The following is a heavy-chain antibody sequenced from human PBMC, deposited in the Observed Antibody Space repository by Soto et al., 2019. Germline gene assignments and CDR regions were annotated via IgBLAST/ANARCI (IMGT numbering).Heavy chain of an antibody. CDR2: IWYDGSNK. CDR3: ARDEPQPARHYSYYYGMDV. D-gene: IGHD6-13*01. Sequence: QVQLVESGGGVVQPGRSLRLSCAASGFTFSSYGMHWVRQAPGKGLEWVAVIWYDGSNKYYADSVKGRFTISRDNSKNPQYLQMNSLRAEDTAVYYCARDEPQPARHYSYYYGMDVWGQGTTVTVSS. CDR1: GFTFSSYG. V-gene: IGHV3-33*01. J-gene: IGHJ6*02.